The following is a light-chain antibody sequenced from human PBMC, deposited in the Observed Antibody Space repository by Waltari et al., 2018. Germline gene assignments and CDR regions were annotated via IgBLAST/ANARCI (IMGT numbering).Light chain of an antibody. CDR1: QSVSRH. Sequence: EIVMTQSPATLSVSPGESATLPCRASQSVSRHLAWYQQKPGQAPRLLIYGASTRATVIPARVSGSGSGTEFTLTISSMQSEDFAVYYCQQYNNWPETFGQGTKLEIK. CDR3: QQYNNWPET. CDR2: GAS. J-gene: IGKJ2*01. V-gene: IGKV3-15*01.